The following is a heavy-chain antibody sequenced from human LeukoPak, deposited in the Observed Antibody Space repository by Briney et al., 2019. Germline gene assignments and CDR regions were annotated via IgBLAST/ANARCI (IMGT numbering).Heavy chain of an antibody. J-gene: IGHJ4*02. D-gene: IGHD3-10*01. Sequence: GGSLRLSCAASGFTVSSNYMSWVRQAPGKGLEWVSIIYSGGSTYYADSVKGRFTISRDNSKNTLYLQMSSLRAEDTAVYYCARGGYGSGSYLSPENDYWGQGTLVTVSS. CDR2: IYSGGST. V-gene: IGHV3-66*01. CDR3: ARGGYGSGSYLSPENDY. CDR1: GFTVSSNY.